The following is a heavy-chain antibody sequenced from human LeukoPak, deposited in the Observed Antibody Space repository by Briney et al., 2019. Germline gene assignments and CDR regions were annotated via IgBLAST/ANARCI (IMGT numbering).Heavy chain of an antibody. CDR2: ISDNGGRT. J-gene: IGHJ4*02. Sequence: GGSLRLSCAASGFTFSTYTMAWVRQAPGGGLEWVSGISDNGGRTYYADSVKGRFAISRDDSKSTLYLQMNSLRGVDTAVYYCAKLHDYGDYAVFDYWGQGTLVTVSS. CDR3: AKLHDYGDYAVFDY. D-gene: IGHD4-17*01. V-gene: IGHV3-23*01. CDR1: GFTFSTYT.